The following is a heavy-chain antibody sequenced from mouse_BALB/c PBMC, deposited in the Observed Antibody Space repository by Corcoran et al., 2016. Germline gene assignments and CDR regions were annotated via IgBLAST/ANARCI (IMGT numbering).Heavy chain of an antibody. D-gene: IGHD2-1*01. CDR2: INSDGSAI. Sequence: EVQLLETGGGLVQPGGSRGLSCEGSGFTFSGFWMSWVRQTPGKTLEWIGDINSDGSAINYAPSIKDRFTIFRDNDKSTLDLQMSNGRSEDTVTYFCMRYGNYWYFDVWGAGTTVTVSS. CDR1: GFTFSGFW. CDR3: MRYGNYWYFDV. V-gene: IGHV11-2*02. J-gene: IGHJ1*01.